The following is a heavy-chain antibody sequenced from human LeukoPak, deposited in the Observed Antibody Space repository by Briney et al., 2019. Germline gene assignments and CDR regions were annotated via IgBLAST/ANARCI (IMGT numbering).Heavy chain of an antibody. CDR3: AKDRGRYFDFFDY. V-gene: IGHV3-30*18. Sequence: PGGSLRLSCAASGFTFSSYGMHWVRQAPGEGLEWVAVISYDGSNKYYADSVKGRFTISRDNSKNTLYLQMNSLRAEDTAVYYCAKDRGRYFDFFDYWGQGTLVTVSS. CDR2: ISYDGSNK. CDR1: GFTFSSYG. D-gene: IGHD3-9*01. J-gene: IGHJ4*02.